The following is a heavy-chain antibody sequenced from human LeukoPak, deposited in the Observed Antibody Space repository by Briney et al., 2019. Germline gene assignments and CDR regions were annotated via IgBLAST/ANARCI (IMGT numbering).Heavy chain of an antibody. J-gene: IGHJ4*02. Sequence: GASVKVSCKASGYTFTSYGISWVRQAPGQGLEWMGWISAYNGNTNYAQKLQGRVTMTTDTSTSTAYMELRSLRSDDTAVYYCARVMDMVATTMYYFDYWGQGTLVTVSS. CDR2: ISAYNGNT. CDR1: GYTFTSYG. V-gene: IGHV1-18*01. CDR3: ARVMDMVATTMYYFDY. D-gene: IGHD5-12*01.